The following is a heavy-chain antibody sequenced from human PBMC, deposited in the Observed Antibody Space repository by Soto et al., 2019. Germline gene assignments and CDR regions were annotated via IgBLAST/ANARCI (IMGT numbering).Heavy chain of an antibody. J-gene: IGHJ2*01. CDR2: IYHSGSI. V-gene: IGHV4-30-2*01. CDR1: GGSISSGGYS. Sequence: QLQLQESGSGLVKPSQTLSLTCAVSGGSISSGGYSWSWIRQPPGKGLEWIGYIYHSGSIYSNSSLKSRVTISVDRSKHQFSLKLSSVAAANTAVYYCARDPALWGRGTLVTVSS. CDR3: ARDPAL.